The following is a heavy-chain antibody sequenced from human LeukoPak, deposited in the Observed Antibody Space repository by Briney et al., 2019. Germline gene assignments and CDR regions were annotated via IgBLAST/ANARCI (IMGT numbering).Heavy chain of an antibody. CDR1: GYTFTSYG. V-gene: IGHV1-18*01. D-gene: IGHD3-3*01. J-gene: IGHJ6*02. Sequence: GASVKVSCNASGYTFTSYGISWVRQAPGQGLEWMGWISAYNGNTNYAQKLQGRVTMTTDTSTSTAYMELRSLRSDDTAVYYCARDPFYDFWSGYNGMDVWGQGTTVSVSS. CDR3: ARDPFYDFWSGYNGMDV. CDR2: ISAYNGNT.